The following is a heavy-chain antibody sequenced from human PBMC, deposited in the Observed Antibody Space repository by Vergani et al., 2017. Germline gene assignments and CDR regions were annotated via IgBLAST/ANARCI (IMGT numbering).Heavy chain of an antibody. CDR2: IYYSGST. V-gene: IGHV4-59*01. Sequence: QVQLQESGPGLVKPSETLSLTCTVSGGSISSYYWSWIRQPPGKGLGWIGYIYYSGSTNYNPSLKSRVTISVDTSKNQFSLKLSSVTAADTAVYYCAREGGGGPSSSWFDPWGQGTLVTVSS. J-gene: IGHJ5*02. CDR1: GGSISSYY. CDR3: AREGGGGPSSSWFDP. D-gene: IGHD2-15*01.